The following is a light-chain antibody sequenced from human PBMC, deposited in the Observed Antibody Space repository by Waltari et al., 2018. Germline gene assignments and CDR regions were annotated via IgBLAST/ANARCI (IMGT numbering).Light chain of an antibody. CDR1: QDIGNS. Sequence: AIQLTQSPSYLSASIGDRVSITCRASQDIGNSLAWYQQRPGRPPTLVIYDASSLETGVPSRFSGSGSGTLLTLTISILQPAHFATYFCQQYKIYPITFGQGSRLEI. V-gene: IGKV1-13*02. CDR2: DAS. J-gene: IGKJ5*01. CDR3: QQYKIYPIT.